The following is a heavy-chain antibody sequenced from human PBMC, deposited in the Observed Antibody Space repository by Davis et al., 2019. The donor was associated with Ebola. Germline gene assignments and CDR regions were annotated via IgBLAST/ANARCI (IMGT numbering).Heavy chain of an antibody. CDR1: GFTFSSYA. D-gene: IGHD4/OR15-4a*01. CDR3: ARGGFLVLSYYYYYGMDV. CDR2: IYSGGSYT. J-gene: IGHJ6*02. V-gene: IGHV3-33*01. Sequence: PGGSLRLSCAASGFTFSSYAMHWVRQSPGKGLEWVAVIYSGGSYTNYADSVKGRFTISRDNSKDTLYLQMNSLRAEDTAVYYCARGGFLVLSYYYYYGMDVWGQGTTVTVSS.